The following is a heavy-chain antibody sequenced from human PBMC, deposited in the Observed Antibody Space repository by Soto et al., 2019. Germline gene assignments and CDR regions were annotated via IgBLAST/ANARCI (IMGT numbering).Heavy chain of an antibody. D-gene: IGHD1-26*01. V-gene: IGHV5-51*01. CDR1: GYSFSDYW. J-gene: IGHJ3*01. CDR3: ARHPELRKRLNYAFDL. Sequence: GESLKISCQGFGYSFSDYWIGWVRQLPGKGLDWMGIIYPGDSDIRYSPSFQDQVTISADKSISTAYLQWSSLKASDTAMYYCARHPELRKRLNYAFDLWGRGTMVTVS. CDR2: IYPGDSDI.